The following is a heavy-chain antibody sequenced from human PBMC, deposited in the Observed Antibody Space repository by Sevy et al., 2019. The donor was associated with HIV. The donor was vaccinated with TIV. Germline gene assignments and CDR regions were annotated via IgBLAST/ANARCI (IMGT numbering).Heavy chain of an antibody. CDR2: IIPIFGTA. Sequence: ASVKVSCKASGGTFSSYAISWVRQAPGQGLEWMGGIIPIFGTANYAQKFQGRVTITADESTSTAYMELSSLRSEDTAVHYCARTYYDSSGYLEPNFDYWGQGTLVTVSS. J-gene: IGHJ4*02. V-gene: IGHV1-69*13. CDR1: GGTFSSYA. D-gene: IGHD3-22*01. CDR3: ARTYYDSSGYLEPNFDY.